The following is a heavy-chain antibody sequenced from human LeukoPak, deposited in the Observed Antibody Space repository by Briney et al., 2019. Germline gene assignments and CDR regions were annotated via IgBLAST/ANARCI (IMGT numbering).Heavy chain of an antibody. J-gene: IGHJ4*02. Sequence: GGSLRLSCAASGFTFSSYSMNWVRQAPGKGLEWVSYISSSSRTIYYADSVKGRFTISRDNAKSSLYLQMNSLRGEDTAVYYCADGDFDYWGQGTLVTVSS. D-gene: IGHD4-17*01. CDR2: ISSSSRTI. CDR3: ADGDFDY. V-gene: IGHV3-48*01. CDR1: GFTFSSYS.